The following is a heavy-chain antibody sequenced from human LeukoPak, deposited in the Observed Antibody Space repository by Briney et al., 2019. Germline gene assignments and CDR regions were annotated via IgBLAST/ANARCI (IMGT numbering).Heavy chain of an antibody. CDR3: ARKFPVSGSPYNYYMDV. CDR2: IRYDGSNE. Sequence: RSGGSLRLSCAASGFSFSGYGMHWVRQAPGKGLEWVAFIRYDGSNEYYADSVKGRFTISRDKSKNTLSLQMNGLRAEDTAVYYCARKFPVSGSPYNYYMDVWGKGTTVTVS. CDR1: GFSFSGYG. J-gene: IGHJ6*03. V-gene: IGHV3-30*02. D-gene: IGHD3-3*01.